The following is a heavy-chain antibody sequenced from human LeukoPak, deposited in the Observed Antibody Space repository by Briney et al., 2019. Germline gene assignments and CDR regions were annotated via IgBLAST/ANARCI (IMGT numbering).Heavy chain of an antibody. CDR1: GASISNYQ. V-gene: IGHV4-4*07. CDR2: IDSSGGT. CDR3: VRDGYSTAWGYYSDS. Sequence: SETLSLTCTVSGASISNYQWSWIRQTAGKRLEWIGHIDSSGGTYYNPSLKSGVTMSVDTSKNQVFVKLTSVTAADSAVYHCVRDGYSTAWGYYSDSWGQGILVTVSS. D-gene: IGHD4-11*01. J-gene: IGHJ4*02.